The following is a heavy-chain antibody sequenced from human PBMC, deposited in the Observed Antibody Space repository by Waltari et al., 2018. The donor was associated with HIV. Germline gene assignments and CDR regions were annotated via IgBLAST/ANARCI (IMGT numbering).Heavy chain of an antibody. V-gene: IGHV4-34*01. Sequence: QVQLQQWGAGLLKPSEPLSLTCAVYGGSFMGYYWICLRQTPGKGLEWIGEINQSGSTNYNPSLKSRVTISVDTSKNQFSLKLSSVTAADTAVYYCARAMSTYYYDSSGYYYMDYWGQGTLVTVSS. CDR2: INQSGST. J-gene: IGHJ4*02. D-gene: IGHD3-22*01. CDR3: ARAMSTYYYDSSGYYYMDY. CDR1: GGSFMGYY.